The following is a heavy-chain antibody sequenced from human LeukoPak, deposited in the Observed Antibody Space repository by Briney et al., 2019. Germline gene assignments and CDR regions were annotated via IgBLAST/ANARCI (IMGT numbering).Heavy chain of an antibody. V-gene: IGHV3-30-3*01. D-gene: IGHD6-13*01. CDR1: GFTFSSYA. CDR2: ISYDGSNK. J-gene: IGHJ6*02. Sequence: LRLSCAASGFTFSSYAMHWVRQAPGKGLEWVAVISYDGSNKYYADSVKGRFTISRDNSKNTLYLQMNSLRAEDTAVYYCARARPMGSSWPYYYYGMDVWGQGTTVTVSS. CDR3: ARARPMGSSWPYYYYGMDV.